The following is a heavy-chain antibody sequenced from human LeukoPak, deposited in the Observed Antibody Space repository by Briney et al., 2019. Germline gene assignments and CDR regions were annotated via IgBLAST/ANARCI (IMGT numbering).Heavy chain of an antibody. J-gene: IGHJ6*03. Sequence: SVKVSCKASGGTFSSYTISWVRQAPGQGLEWMGRIIPILGIANYAQKFQGRVTITADKSTSTAYMELSSLRSEDTAVYYCARELRFLEAYYYYYMDVWGKETTVTVSS. V-gene: IGHV1-69*04. CDR2: IIPILGIA. CDR1: GGTFSSYT. D-gene: IGHD3-3*01. CDR3: ARELRFLEAYYYYYMDV.